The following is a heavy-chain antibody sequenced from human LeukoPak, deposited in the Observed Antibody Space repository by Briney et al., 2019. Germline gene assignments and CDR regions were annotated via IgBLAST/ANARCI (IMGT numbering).Heavy chain of an antibody. CDR2: ISSSSSTI. CDR3: ARDMGRNYYDSSGYYQRNENYYFDY. V-gene: IGHV3-48*01. CDR1: GFTFSSYS. J-gene: IGHJ4*02. Sequence: PGGSLRLSCAASGFTFSSYSMNWVRQAPGKGLEWVSYISSSSSTIYYADSVKGRFTISRDNAKNSLYLQMNSLRAEDTAVYYCARDMGRNYYDSSGYYQRNENYYFDYWGQGTLVTVSS. D-gene: IGHD3-22*01.